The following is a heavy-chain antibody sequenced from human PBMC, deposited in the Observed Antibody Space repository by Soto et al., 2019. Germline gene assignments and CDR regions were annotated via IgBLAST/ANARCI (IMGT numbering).Heavy chain of an antibody. CDR3: ARPTRRTSIAAPMGAFDI. CDR2: NSSSSSYI. V-gene: IGHV3-21*01. D-gene: IGHD6-6*01. J-gene: IGHJ3*02. CDR1: GFTFSSYS. Sequence: GSLRLSCAASGFTFSSYSMNWVRQAPGKGLEWVSSNSSSSSYIYYADSVKGRFTISRDNAKNSLYLQMNSLRAEDTAVYYCARPTRRTSIAAPMGAFDIWGQGTMVTVSS.